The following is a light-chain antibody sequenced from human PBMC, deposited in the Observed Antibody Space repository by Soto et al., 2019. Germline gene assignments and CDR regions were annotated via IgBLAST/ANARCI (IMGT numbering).Light chain of an antibody. V-gene: IGKV3-20*01. CDR3: QQYGSSPMT. CDR1: QSVSSY. Sequence: EIVLTQSPATLSLSPGERATLSCGASQSVSSYLAWYQQKPGQAPRLLIYGASSRATGIPDRFSGSGSGTDFTLTISRLEPEDFAVYYCQQYGSSPMTFGQGTRLEIK. CDR2: GAS. J-gene: IGKJ5*01.